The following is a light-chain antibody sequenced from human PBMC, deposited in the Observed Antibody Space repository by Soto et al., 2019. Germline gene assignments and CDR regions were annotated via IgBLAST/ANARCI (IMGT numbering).Light chain of an antibody. Sequence: EIVMTQSPATLAVSPGERAALSCRASQSVSSNFAWYQQKPGQAPRLLIYGASSRATGTPARFSGSGSGTEFTLTISSLQSEDFAVYYFQQYNNWPYTFGLGTKLEIK. CDR3: QQYNNWPYT. CDR2: GAS. CDR1: QSVSSN. J-gene: IGKJ2*01. V-gene: IGKV3-15*01.